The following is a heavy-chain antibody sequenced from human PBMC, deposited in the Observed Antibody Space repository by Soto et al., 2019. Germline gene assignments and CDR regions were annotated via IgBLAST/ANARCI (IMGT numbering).Heavy chain of an antibody. CDR2: IYYSGST. CDR3: ARVVPKDIVVVPALNWFDP. Sequence: KPSETLSLTCTVSGGSISSGGYYWSWIRQHPGKGLEWIGYIYYSGSTYYNPSLKSRVTISVDTSKNQFSLKLSSVTAADTAVYYCARVVPKDIVVVPALNWFDPWGQGTLVTVSS. D-gene: IGHD2-2*01. J-gene: IGHJ5*02. V-gene: IGHV4-31*03. CDR1: GGSISSGGYY.